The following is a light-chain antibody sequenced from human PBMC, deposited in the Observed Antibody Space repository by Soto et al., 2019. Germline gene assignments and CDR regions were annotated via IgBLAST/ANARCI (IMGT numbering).Light chain of an antibody. J-gene: IGKJ4*01. CDR2: GAA. Sequence: EIVLTQSPGTLSLSPGERATLSCRASQSVSSSYLAWYQQNPGQAPRLLIYGAASRATGIPDRFSGSGSGTAFTLTISRMEPEDFAVYYCQQYGSSPLTFGGGTKVEIK. CDR1: QSVSSSY. V-gene: IGKV3-20*01. CDR3: QQYGSSPLT.